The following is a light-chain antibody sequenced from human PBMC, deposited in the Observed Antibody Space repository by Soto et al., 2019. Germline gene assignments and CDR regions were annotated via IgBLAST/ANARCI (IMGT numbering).Light chain of an antibody. CDR1: ENINMW. Sequence: IQMTQSPSTLSASVGDRVTITCRASENINMWLAWYQQKPGQAPRLLIQRASRVERGVPSRFSGSGSGTDFTLTISSLQPEDVATYYCQKYNSAPYTFGQGTKLEIK. CDR2: RAS. CDR3: QKYNSAPYT. V-gene: IGKV1-5*03. J-gene: IGKJ2*01.